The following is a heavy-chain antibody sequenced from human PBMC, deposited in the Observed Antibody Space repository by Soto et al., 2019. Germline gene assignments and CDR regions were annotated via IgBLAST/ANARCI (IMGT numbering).Heavy chain of an antibody. CDR3: VRQVGVGATDYDDFDI. CDR2: INPNSGGT. CDR1: GYTFTAHY. Sequence: ASVKVSCKASGYTFTAHYMHWVRQAPGQGLEWMGWINPNSGGTIYAQKFRGWVTMTRDTSINTAYMELNSLTSDDTAIYYCVRQVGVGATDYDDFDIWGQGTMVTV. D-gene: IGHD1-26*01. V-gene: IGHV1-2*04. J-gene: IGHJ3*02.